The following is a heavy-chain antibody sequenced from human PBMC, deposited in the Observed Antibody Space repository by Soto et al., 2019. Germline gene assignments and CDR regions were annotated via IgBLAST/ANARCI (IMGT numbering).Heavy chain of an antibody. J-gene: IGHJ4*02. V-gene: IGHV5-51*01. D-gene: IGHD5-12*01. CDR1: GYRFTTYW. Sequence: GESLKISCKGSGYRFTTYWIGWVRQRPGKGLEWMGIIYPGDSDTRYSPSFQGQVTISADKSISTAYLQWSSLKASDTAMYYCARAESGYVPDYWGQGTLVTVSS. CDR3: ARAESGYVPDY. CDR2: IYPGDSDT.